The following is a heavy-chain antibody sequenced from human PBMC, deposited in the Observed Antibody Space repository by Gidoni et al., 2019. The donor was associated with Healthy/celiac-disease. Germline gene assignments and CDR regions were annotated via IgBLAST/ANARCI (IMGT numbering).Heavy chain of an antibody. CDR2: ISSRRSDI. Sequence: EVQLVESGGGLVKPGGSLRLSCAASGFSFSSYSMNWVRQAPGKGLEWVSSISSRRSDIYYADSVKGRFTISRDNAKNSLYLQMSSLRAEDTAVYYCARDGLGGGYCTNGVCSKQSNDYWGQGTLVTVSS. CDR3: ARDGLGGGYCTNGVCSKQSNDY. V-gene: IGHV3-21*01. J-gene: IGHJ4*02. D-gene: IGHD2-8*01. CDR1: GFSFSSYS.